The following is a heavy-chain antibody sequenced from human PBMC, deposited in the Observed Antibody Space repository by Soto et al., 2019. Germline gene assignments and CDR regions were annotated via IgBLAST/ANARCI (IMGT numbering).Heavy chain of an antibody. V-gene: IGHV3-15*01. J-gene: IGHJ4*02. CDR3: TTDNFPYDSSGKPLDY. CDR1: GFTFSNAL. CDR2: IKSKTDGGTT. Sequence: GGSLRLSCAASGFTFSNALMSWVRQSPGKGLEWVGRIKSKTDGGTTDYAAPVKGRFTISRDDSKNTLYLQMNSLKTEDTAVYYCTTDNFPYDSSGKPLDYWGQGTLVTVS. D-gene: IGHD3-22*01.